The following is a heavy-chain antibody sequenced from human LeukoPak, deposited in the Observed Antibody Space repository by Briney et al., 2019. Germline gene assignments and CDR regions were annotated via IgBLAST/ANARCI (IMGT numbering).Heavy chain of an antibody. CDR2: INHSGST. D-gene: IGHD4-17*01. Sequence: PSETLSLTCAVYGGSFSGYYWSWIRQPPGKGLEWIGEINHSGSTNYNPSLKSRVTISVDTSKNQFSLKLSSVTAADTAVYYCARAIYGDYVGYYYYYYMDVWGKGTTVTVSS. V-gene: IGHV4-34*01. J-gene: IGHJ6*03. CDR3: ARAIYGDYVGYYYYYYMDV. CDR1: GGSFSGYY.